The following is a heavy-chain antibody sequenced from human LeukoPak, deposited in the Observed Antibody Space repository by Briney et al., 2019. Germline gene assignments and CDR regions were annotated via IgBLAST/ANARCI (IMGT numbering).Heavy chain of an antibody. CDR1: GGTFSSYA. CDR3: AREGLDY. J-gene: IGHJ4*02. Sequence: GASVKVSCKASGGTFSSYAISWVRQATGQGLEWMGWMNPNSGNTGYAQKFQGRVTITTNTSISTAYMELSSLRSEDTAVYSCAREGLDYWGQGTLVTVSS. V-gene: IGHV1-8*03. CDR2: MNPNSGNT.